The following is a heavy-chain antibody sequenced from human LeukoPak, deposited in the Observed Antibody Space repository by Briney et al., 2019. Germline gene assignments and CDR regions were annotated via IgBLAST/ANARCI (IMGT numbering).Heavy chain of an antibody. J-gene: IGHJ5*02. CDR2: IYYSGST. V-gene: IGHV4-39*07. CDR1: GGSISSSSYY. D-gene: IGHD1-14*01. Sequence: SETLSLTCTVSGGSISSSSYYWGWIRQPPGKGLEWIGSIYYSGSTYYNPSLKSRVTISVDTSKNQFSLKLSSVTAADTAVYHCAREITGTTGWFDPWGQGTLVTVSS. CDR3: AREITGTTGWFDP.